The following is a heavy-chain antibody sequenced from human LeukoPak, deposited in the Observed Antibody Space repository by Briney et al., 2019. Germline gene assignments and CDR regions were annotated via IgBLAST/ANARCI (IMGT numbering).Heavy chain of an antibody. CDR1: GGSISSYY. CDR2: VYNRGST. Sequence: PSETLSLTCTVSGGSISSYYWSWIRQPPGKGLEWIGYVYNRGSTNYNPSLKSRLTISVDTSKNQFSLKLTSVTVADTAVYYCARGPCLGWSGLWDYWGQGTLVTVSS. V-gene: IGHV4-59*01. CDR3: ARGPCLGWSGLWDY. J-gene: IGHJ4*02. D-gene: IGHD3-3*01.